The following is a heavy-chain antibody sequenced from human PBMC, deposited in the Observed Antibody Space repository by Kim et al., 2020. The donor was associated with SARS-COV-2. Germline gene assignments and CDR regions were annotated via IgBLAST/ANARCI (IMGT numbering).Heavy chain of an antibody. CDR1: GYTFTGYY. J-gene: IGHJ6*02. CDR3: ARDRVAARPYYYYYGMDV. CDR2: INPNSGGT. Sequence: ASVKVSCKASGYTFTGYYMHWVRQAPGQGLEWMGWINPNSGGTNYAQKFQGRVTMTRDTSISTAYMELSRLRSDDTAVYYCARDRVAARPYYYYYGMDVWGQGTTVTVSS. V-gene: IGHV1-2*02. D-gene: IGHD6-6*01.